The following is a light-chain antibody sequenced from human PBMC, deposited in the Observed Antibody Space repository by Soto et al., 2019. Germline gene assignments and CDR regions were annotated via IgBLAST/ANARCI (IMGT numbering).Light chain of an antibody. CDR1: DSNIGFYNF. CDR2: DVN. Sequence: SVLTQPRSVSGSPGRSVTISCTGTDSNIGFYNFVSWYQQHPDKAPHLVIYDVNKRPSGVPDRFSGSKSGNTASLTISGLQADDEADYYCCSYAGSYTYVFGIGTKVTVL. V-gene: IGLV2-11*01. J-gene: IGLJ1*01. CDR3: CSYAGSYTYV.